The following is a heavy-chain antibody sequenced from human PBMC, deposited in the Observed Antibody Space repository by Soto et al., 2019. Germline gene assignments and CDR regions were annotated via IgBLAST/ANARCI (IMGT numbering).Heavy chain of an antibody. J-gene: IGHJ5*02. D-gene: IGHD2-21*01. CDR1: GFTFTNYA. V-gene: IGHV3-23*01. CDR3: AKVFCVPLASQRGYWFDP. Sequence: GGSLRLSCAASGFTFTNYALPCVRQAPGKGLEWFSSISGGGTGTYSADAVKGRFTISSDKSRNTVSLQMSSLRAEDTAVYYCAKVFCVPLASQRGYWFDPWGQGTLVNVSS. CDR2: ISGGGTGT.